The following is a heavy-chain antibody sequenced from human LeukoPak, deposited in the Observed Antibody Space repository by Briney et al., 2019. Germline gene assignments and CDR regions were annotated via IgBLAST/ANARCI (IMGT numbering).Heavy chain of an antibody. CDR3: ARDRYYYDSSGYVFDY. V-gene: IGHV4-4*07. Sequence: PSETLSLTCTVSGGSISSYYWSWIRQPAGKGLEWIGRIYISGSTNYNPSLKSRVTMSVDTSKNQFSLKLSSVTAADTAVYYCARDRYYYDSSGYVFDYWGQGTLVTVSS. CDR2: IYISGST. J-gene: IGHJ4*02. D-gene: IGHD3-22*01. CDR1: GGSISSYY.